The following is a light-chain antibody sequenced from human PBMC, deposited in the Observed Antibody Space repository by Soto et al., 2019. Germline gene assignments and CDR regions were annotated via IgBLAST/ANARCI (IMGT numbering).Light chain of an antibody. Sequence: EIVLTQSPATLSLSPGERATLSCRASQSVSSYLAWYQQKPGQAPRLLIYDASNRATGIPARFSGSGSGTDCTLTISSLEPEDFAVYYCQQRSNWPPIFTFGPGTKVYSK. CDR3: QQRSNWPPIFT. CDR2: DAS. J-gene: IGKJ3*01. CDR1: QSVSSY. V-gene: IGKV3-11*01.